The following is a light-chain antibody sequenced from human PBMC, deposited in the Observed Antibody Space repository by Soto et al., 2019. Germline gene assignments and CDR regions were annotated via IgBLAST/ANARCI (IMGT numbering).Light chain of an antibody. CDR1: SSNIGAEYD. V-gene: IGLV1-40*01. CDR3: QSYDSSLSGVV. CDR2: GNN. J-gene: IGLJ3*02. Sequence: QSVLTQPPSVSGAPGQRVAISCTGSSSNIGAEYDVHWYQQFPGTAPKLRIFGNNNRPSGVPERFSGSKSGTSASLAISGLQAEYEADYYCQSYDSSLSGVVFGGGTKLTVL.